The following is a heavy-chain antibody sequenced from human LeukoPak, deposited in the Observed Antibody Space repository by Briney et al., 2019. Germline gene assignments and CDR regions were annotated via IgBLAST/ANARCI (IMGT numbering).Heavy chain of an antibody. Sequence: GASVKVSCKASGGTFSSYAISWVRQAPGQGLEWMGGIIPIFGTANYAQKFQGRVTITADKSTSTAYMELSSLGSEDTAVYYCARDSELWFGGSFDPWGQGTLVTVSS. CDR3: ARDSELWFGGSFDP. J-gene: IGHJ5*02. D-gene: IGHD3-10*01. V-gene: IGHV1-69*06. CDR1: GGTFSSYA. CDR2: IIPIFGTA.